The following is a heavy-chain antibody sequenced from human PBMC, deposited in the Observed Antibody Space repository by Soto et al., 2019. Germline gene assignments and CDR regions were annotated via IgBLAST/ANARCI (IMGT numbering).Heavy chain of an antibody. V-gene: IGHV4-34*01. J-gene: IGHJ4*02. CDR2: INHSGST. Sequence: SETLSLTCAVYGGSFSGYYWSWIRQPPGKGLEWIGEINHSGSTNYNPSLKSRVTISVDTSKNQFSLKLSSVTAADTAVYYCARNIVATPLAYFDYWGQGTLVTVSS. D-gene: IGHD5-12*01. CDR3: ARNIVATPLAYFDY. CDR1: GGSFSGYY.